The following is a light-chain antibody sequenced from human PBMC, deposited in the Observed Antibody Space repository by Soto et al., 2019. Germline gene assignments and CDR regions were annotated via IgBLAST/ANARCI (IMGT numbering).Light chain of an antibody. CDR2: EGN. J-gene: IGLJ1*01. CDR3: CSHAGGITVDV. V-gene: IGLV2-23*01. CDR1: SSDVGTYTL. Sequence: QSALTQPASVSGSPGQSITISCTGISSDVGTYTLISWYQQYPGKAPKLVIYEGNKRPSGVSNRFSGSKSGNTASLTISGXXXXXXXXXXCCSHAGGITVDVFGAGTKLTVL.